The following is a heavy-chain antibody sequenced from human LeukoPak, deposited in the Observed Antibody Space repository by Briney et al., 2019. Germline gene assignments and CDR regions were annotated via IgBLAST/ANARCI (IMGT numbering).Heavy chain of an antibody. CDR1: GYTFTGYY. D-gene: IGHD2-2*01. V-gene: IGHV1-2*06. CDR2: INPNSGGT. CDR3: ARGPSLGYCSSTSCFAPY. J-gene: IGHJ4*02. Sequence: ASVKVSCKASGYTFTGYYMHWVRQAPGQGLGWMGRINPNSGGTNYAQKFQGRVTMTRDTSISTAYMELSRLRSDDTAVYYCARGPSLGYCSSTSCFAPYWGQGTLVTVSS.